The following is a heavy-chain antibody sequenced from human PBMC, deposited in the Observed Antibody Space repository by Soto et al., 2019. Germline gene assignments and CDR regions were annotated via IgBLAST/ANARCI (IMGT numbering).Heavy chain of an antibody. CDR1: GGSFSGYY. V-gene: IGHV4-34*01. Sequence: KPSETLSLTCAVYGGSFSGYYWSWIRQPPGKGLEWIGEINHSGSTNYNPSLKSRVTISVDTSKNQFSLKLSSVTAADTAVYYCARGLPVVVTAIPKNWFDPWGQGTLVTVSS. D-gene: IGHD2-21*02. CDR3: ARGLPVVVTAIPKNWFDP. J-gene: IGHJ5*02. CDR2: INHSGST.